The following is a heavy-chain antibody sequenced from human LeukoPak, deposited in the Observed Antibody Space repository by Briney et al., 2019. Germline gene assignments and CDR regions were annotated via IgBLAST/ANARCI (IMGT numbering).Heavy chain of an antibody. J-gene: IGHJ4*02. CDR2: IYHSGST. CDR1: GGSISSSSYY. D-gene: IGHD6-19*01. Sequence: PSETLSLTCTVSGGSISSSSYYWGWIRQPPGKGLERIGSIYHSGSTYYNPSLKSRVTISVDTSKNQFSLKLSSVTAADTAVYYCARRIAVAGYYFDYWGQGTLVTVSS. CDR3: ARRIAVAGYYFDY. V-gene: IGHV4-39*07.